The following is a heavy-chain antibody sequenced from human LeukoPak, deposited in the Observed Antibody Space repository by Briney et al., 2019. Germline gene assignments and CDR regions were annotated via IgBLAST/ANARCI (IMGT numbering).Heavy chain of an antibody. V-gene: IGHV4-4*02. Sequence: SGTLSLTCAVSGGSISSSNWWGWVRQPPGKGLEWIGEINHSGSTNYNPSLKSRVTISVDTSKNQFSLKLSSVTAADTAVYYCARLASAATPYYDFWSGYSYNWFDPWGQGTLVTVSS. CDR2: INHSGST. D-gene: IGHD3-3*01. CDR1: GGSISSSNW. J-gene: IGHJ5*02. CDR3: ARLASAATPYYDFWSGYSYNWFDP.